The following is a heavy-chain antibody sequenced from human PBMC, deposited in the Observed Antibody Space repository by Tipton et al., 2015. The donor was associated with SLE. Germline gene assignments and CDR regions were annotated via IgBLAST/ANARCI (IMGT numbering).Heavy chain of an antibody. V-gene: IGHV3-11*04. D-gene: IGHD4-17*01. CDR3: ARDRTVTTPYYYYGMDV. Sequence: GSLRLSCAASGFTFSDYYMSWIRQAPGKGLEWVSYISSSGSTIYYADSVKGRFTISRDNAKNSLYLQMNSLRAEDTAVYYCARDRTVTTPYYYYGMDVWGQGTTVTVSS. CDR1: GFTFSDYY. J-gene: IGHJ6*02. CDR2: ISSSGSTI.